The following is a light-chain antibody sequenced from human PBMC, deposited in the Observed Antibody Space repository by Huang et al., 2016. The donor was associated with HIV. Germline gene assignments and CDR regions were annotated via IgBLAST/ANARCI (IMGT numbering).Light chain of an antibody. CDR3: QHYNNWPYS. J-gene: IGKJ2*03. V-gene: IGKV3-15*01. CDR2: GAS. Sequence: EIVMPQSPATLSVSPGERATLSCRASQSVSKNLAWYQQRPGQVPRLLIYGASTRASGIPARFSGSGSGTEFTLTISSLQSEDFAVYYCQHYNNWPYSFGQGTKLEI. CDR1: QSVSKN.